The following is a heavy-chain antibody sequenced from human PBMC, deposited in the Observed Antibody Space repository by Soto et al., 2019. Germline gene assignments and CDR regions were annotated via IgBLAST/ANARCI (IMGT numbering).Heavy chain of an antibody. CDR1: GFTFSSYA. V-gene: IGHV3-23*01. D-gene: IGHD6-6*01. J-gene: IGHJ6*02. CDR3: AKGMGSSSTPLGMDV. CDR2: ISGSGGST. Sequence: EVQLLESGGGLVQPGGSLRLSCAASGFTFSSYAMSWVRQAPGKGLEWGSAISGSGGSTYYADSVKGRFTISRDNSKNTQYLQMNSLSAEYTAVYYGAKGMGSSSTPLGMDVWGQGTTVTVSS.